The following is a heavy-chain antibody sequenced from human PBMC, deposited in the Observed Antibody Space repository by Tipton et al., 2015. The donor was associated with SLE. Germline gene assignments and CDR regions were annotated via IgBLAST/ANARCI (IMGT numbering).Heavy chain of an antibody. D-gene: IGHD3-10*01. V-gene: IGHV3-30*19. CDR1: GFTFSSYG. CDR2: ISYDGSNK. Sequence: SLRLSCAASGFTFSSYGMHWVRQAPGKGLEWVAVISYDGSNKYYADSVKGRFTISRDNSKNTLYLQMNSLRAEDTAVYYCAKDKILGASQGWRGMDVWGQGTTVTVSS. CDR3: AKDKILGASQGWRGMDV. J-gene: IGHJ6*02.